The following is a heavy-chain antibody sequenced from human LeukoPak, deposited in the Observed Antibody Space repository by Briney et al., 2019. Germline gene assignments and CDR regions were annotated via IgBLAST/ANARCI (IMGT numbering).Heavy chain of an antibody. CDR3: AGYGGNSF. V-gene: IGHV3-21*01. Sequence: GGSLRLSCAASGFFFGDFGMNWVRQSPGKGLEWVSSISPGSDFTYYADSMKGRFTIFRDNSKNTVFLQMNSLRAEDTAMYYCAGYGGNSFWGQGTLVTVSS. J-gene: IGHJ4*02. CDR2: ISPGSDFT. CDR1: GFFFGDFG. D-gene: IGHD4-23*01.